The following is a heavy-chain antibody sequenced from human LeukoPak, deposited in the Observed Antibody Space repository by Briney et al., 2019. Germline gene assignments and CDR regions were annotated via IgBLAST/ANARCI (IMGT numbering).Heavy chain of an antibody. D-gene: IGHD2-15*01. CDR3: ARESVVAATQGDY. CDR2: ISSSSSYI. J-gene: IGHJ4*02. Sequence: GGSLRLSCAASGFTFSSYSMNWVRQAPGKGLEWVSSISSSSSYIYYADSVKGRFTISGDNAKNSLYLQMNSLRAEDTAVYYCARESVVAATQGDYWGQGTLVTVSS. V-gene: IGHV3-21*01. CDR1: GFTFSSYS.